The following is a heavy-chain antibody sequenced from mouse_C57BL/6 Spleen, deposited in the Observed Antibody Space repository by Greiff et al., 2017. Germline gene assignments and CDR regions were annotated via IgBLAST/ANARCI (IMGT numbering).Heavy chain of an antibody. V-gene: IGHV1-18*01. J-gene: IGHJ4*01. CDR2: INPDNGGT. CDR1: GFTFTDYN. CDR3: ARPDYGNFSMDY. Sequence: VQLLQSGPELVKPGASVKIPCAASGFTFTDYNMDWVQQTHGKRLEWIGDINPDNGGTFYNQKFKGKVTLTVDKSSSTAYLELRSLTSEDTAVDYCARPDYGNFSMDYWGQGTSVTVSS. D-gene: IGHD2-1*01.